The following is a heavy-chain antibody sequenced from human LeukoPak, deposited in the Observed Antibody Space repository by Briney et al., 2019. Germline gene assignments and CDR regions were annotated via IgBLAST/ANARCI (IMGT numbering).Heavy chain of an antibody. Sequence: ASVKVSCKASGYTFTGYYMHWVRQAPGQGLEWMGRINPNSGGTNYAQKFQGRVTMTRDTSISTAYMELSRLRSDDTAVYYCARDQWAGDYGDYGPLGYWGQGTLVTVSS. D-gene: IGHD4-17*01. CDR2: INPNSGGT. CDR3: ARDQWAGDYGDYGPLGY. V-gene: IGHV1-2*06. CDR1: GYTFTGYY. J-gene: IGHJ4*02.